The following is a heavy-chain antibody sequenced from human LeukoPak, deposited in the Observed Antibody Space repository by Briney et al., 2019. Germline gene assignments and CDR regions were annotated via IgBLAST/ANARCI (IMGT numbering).Heavy chain of an antibody. V-gene: IGHV3-74*03. Sequence: PGGSLRLSCAASGFTFSRYWMHWVRQAPGKGLVWVSLIKNDGSSTTYADSVKGRFTISRDNAKNTLYLQMNSLRAEDTAVYYCARGRAGNYYNHNDYWGQGTLVTVSS. J-gene: IGHJ4*01. CDR1: GFTFSRYW. CDR2: IKNDGSST. CDR3: ARGRAGNYYNHNDY. D-gene: IGHD3-10*01.